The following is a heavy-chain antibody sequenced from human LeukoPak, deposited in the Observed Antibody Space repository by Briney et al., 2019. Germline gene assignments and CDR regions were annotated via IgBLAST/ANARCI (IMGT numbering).Heavy chain of an antibody. CDR3: AKDPTGPRGSY. D-gene: IGHD1-14*01. J-gene: IGHJ4*02. CDR1: GFTFSSYA. Sequence: GGSLRLSCAASGFTFSSYALSWVRQAPGKGLEWVSAISGSGGSTYYADSVKGRFTISRDNSKNTLYLQMNSLRAEDTAVYYCAKDPTGPRGSYWGQGTLVTVSS. CDR2: ISGSGGST. V-gene: IGHV3-23*01.